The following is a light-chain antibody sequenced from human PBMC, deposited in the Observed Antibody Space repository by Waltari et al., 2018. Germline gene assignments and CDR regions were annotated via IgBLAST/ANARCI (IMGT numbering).Light chain of an antibody. CDR3: CARAGTDTSTHV. V-gene: IGLV2-23*02. Sequence: QSALTQPASVSGSPGQSITISCTATNGDVVIYNLVSWYQHRPDKAPKLIIHEVSKRPSGVSDRFSGSKSGNTASLTISGLQAEDEGDYYCCARAGTDTSTHVFGPGTKVIVL. J-gene: IGLJ1*01. CDR2: EVS. CDR1: NGDVVIYNL.